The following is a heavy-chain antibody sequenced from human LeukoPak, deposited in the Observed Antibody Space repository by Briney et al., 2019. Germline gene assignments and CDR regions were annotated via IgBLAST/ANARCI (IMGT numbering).Heavy chain of an antibody. V-gene: IGHV4-59*01. CDR3: ARVDYYDSSGYS. CDR2: IYYSGSP. D-gene: IGHD3-22*01. J-gene: IGHJ4*02. CDR1: GGSINSYY. Sequence: SETLSLTCTVSGGSINSYYWNWIRQPPGKGLELVGYIYYSGSPTYNPSLKSRVTISVDTSKNQFSLQLSSVTAADTAVYYCARVDYYDSSGYSWGQGTLVTVSS.